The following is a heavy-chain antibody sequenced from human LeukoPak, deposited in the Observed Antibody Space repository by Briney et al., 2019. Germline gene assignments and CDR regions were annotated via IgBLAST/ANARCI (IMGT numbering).Heavy chain of an antibody. Sequence: PSETLSLTCTVSGGSISSYYWSWIRQPPGKGLEWIGYIYYSGSTNYNPSLKSRVTISVDTSKNQFSLKLSSVTAADTAVYYCARGLLHDYGRDYFDYWGQGTLVTVSS. V-gene: IGHV4-59*08. CDR1: GGSISSYY. D-gene: IGHD4-17*01. CDR2: IYYSGST. J-gene: IGHJ4*02. CDR3: ARGLLHDYGRDYFDY.